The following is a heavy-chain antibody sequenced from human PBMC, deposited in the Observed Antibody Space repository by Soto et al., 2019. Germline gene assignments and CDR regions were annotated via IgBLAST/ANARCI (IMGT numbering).Heavy chain of an antibody. CDR2: INHSGST. V-gene: IGHV4-34*01. J-gene: IGHJ3*02. D-gene: IGHD3-16*01. CDR3: ERAGPNLGMKEAFDI. Sequence: SETLSLTCAVYGGSFSGYYWSWIRQPPGKGLEWIGEINHSGSTNYNPSFKSRVTISVDTSKNHFSRKLSSVTAADTAVYYCERAGPNLGMKEAFDIWGQGTMVTVSS. CDR1: GGSFSGYY.